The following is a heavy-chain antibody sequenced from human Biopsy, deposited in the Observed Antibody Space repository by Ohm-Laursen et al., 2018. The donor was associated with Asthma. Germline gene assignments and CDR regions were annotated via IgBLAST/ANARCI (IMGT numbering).Heavy chain of an antibody. D-gene: IGHD3-3*01. Sequence: SLRLSCAASGFNVNSYTFSWVRQAPGKGLEWVAVGGSYYDGGLKYYADSVNGRFTVSRDDSKNTLYLQMNSLRPDDTAVYYCARDVMEWYLPAFDFWGQGTLVTVSS. CDR2: GGSYYDGGLK. CDR1: GFNVNSYT. CDR3: ARDVMEWYLPAFDF. J-gene: IGHJ4*02. V-gene: IGHV3-30-3*01.